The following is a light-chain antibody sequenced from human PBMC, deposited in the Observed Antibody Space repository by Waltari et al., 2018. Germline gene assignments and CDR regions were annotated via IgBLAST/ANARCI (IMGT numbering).Light chain of an antibody. CDR1: SSDVGGRDY. V-gene: IGLV2-14*03. Sequence: QSALSQPASVSGSPGQSITISCTGASSDVGGRDYVSWYQQHPGKAPKLIIRDVNNRPSGVSNSFSGSKSGNTASLTISGLQAEDEADYYCSSYSTSSSLILFGEGTKVTVL. CDR3: SSYSTSSSLIL. J-gene: IGLJ2*01. CDR2: DVN.